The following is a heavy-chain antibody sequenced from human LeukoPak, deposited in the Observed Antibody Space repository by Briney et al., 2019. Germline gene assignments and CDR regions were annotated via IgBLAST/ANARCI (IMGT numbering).Heavy chain of an antibody. CDR3: AREEAAAGSPGNAFDI. V-gene: IGHV4-34*01. J-gene: IGHJ3*02. D-gene: IGHD6-13*01. Sequence: PSETLSLTCAVYGGSFSGYYWSWIRQPPGKGLEWIGEINHSGSTHYNPSLKSRVTISVDTSKNQFSLKLSSVTAADTAVYYCAREEAAAGSPGNAFDIWGQGTMVTVSS. CDR1: GGSFSGYY. CDR2: INHSGST.